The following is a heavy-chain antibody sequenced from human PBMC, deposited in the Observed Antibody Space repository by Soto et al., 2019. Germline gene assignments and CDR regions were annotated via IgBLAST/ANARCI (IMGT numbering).Heavy chain of an antibody. V-gene: IGHV3-23*01. D-gene: IGHD2-15*01. J-gene: IGHJ4*02. CDR2: ISGSGGGI. CDR1: GFTFSSYA. Sequence: EVQLLESGGGLVQPGGSLRLSCAASGFTFSSYAMSWVRQPPGKGLEWVSTISGSGGGIYYADSVKGRFTISRDNSKSTLDLQMNSLRAEDTAVYYCAKRNLVVRPPFDYWGQGTLVTVSS. CDR3: AKRNLVVRPPFDY.